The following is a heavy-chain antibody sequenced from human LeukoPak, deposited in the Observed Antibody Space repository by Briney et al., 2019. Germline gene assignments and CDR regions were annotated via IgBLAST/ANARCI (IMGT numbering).Heavy chain of an antibody. D-gene: IGHD2-2*01. Sequence: SVKVSCKASRGTFSSYAISWVRQAPGQGLEWMGGIIPIFGTANYAQKFQGRVTITADESTSTAYMELSSLRSEDTAVYYCARDFCSTSCNLGYWGQGALVTVSS. CDR1: RGTFSSYA. CDR2: IIPIFGTA. V-gene: IGHV1-69*13. CDR3: ARDFCSTSCNLGY. J-gene: IGHJ4*02.